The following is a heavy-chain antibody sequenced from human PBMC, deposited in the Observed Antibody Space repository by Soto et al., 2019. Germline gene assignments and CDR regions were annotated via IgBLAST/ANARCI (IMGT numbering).Heavy chain of an antibody. Sequence: EVQLVESGGGLVQPGGSLRLSCVASGFSFGSSWMTWVRQAPGKGLEWVANIKKDGSQISYLDSVRGRFTISRDNAKNSLYLQMNRLRAEDTAVYYCARDVSPGSSSLYLDAFDIWGQGTMVTVSS. CDR1: GFSFGSSW. V-gene: IGHV3-7*05. D-gene: IGHD6-13*01. CDR3: ARDVSPGSSSLYLDAFDI. CDR2: IKKDGSQI. J-gene: IGHJ3*02.